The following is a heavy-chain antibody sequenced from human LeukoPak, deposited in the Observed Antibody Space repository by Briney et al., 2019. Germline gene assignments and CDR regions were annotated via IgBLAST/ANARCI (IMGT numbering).Heavy chain of an antibody. CDR2: IKQDGSEK. D-gene: IGHD3-22*01. V-gene: IGHV3-7*01. CDR1: GFTFSSYW. CDR3: AREGYYYDSSGYYYYYYYMDV. Sequence: SGGSLRLSCAASGFTFSSYWMSWVRQAPGKGLEWVANIKQDGSEKYYVDSVKGRFTISRDNAKNSLYLQMNGLRAEDTAVYYCAREGYYYDSSGYYYYYYYMDVWGKGTTVTVSS. J-gene: IGHJ6*03.